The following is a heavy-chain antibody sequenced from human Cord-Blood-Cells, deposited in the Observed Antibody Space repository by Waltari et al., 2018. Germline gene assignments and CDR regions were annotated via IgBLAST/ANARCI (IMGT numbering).Heavy chain of an antibody. J-gene: IGHJ6*02. CDR3: ASHYDSSGYYYYYGMDV. CDR1: GATFSSYA. D-gene: IGHD3-22*01. Sequence: QVQLVQSGAEVKKPGSSVKVFCQAPGATFSSYAISWVRQAHGQGLEWMGGSIPIFGTANYAQKFQGRVTITADESTSTAYMELSSLGSEDTAVYYCASHYDSSGYYYYYGMDVWGQGTTVTVSS. V-gene: IGHV1-69*01. CDR2: SIPIFGTA.